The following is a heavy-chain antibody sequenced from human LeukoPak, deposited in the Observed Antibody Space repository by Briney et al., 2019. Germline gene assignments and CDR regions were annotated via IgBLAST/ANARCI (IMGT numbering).Heavy chain of an antibody. CDR1: GGSIAVNHYY. D-gene: IGHD6-6*01. Sequence: PSQTLSLTCSVSGGSIAVNHYYWGWIRQPPGKGLEWIGSGLYTGNTYSNPSLRSRVTISVDTSKNEFSLKMNSVTAADTAVYYCAREHRSSKYFDSWGQGALMIVSS. CDR2: GLYTGNT. V-gene: IGHV4-39*02. CDR3: AREHRSSKYFDS. J-gene: IGHJ4*02.